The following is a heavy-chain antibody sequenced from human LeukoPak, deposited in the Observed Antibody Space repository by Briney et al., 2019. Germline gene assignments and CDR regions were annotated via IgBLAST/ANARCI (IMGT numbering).Heavy chain of an antibody. Sequence: GGSLRLSCAASGFTFSSCGFNWVRQAPGKGLEWVSSIGPTGTDRYYADSVRGRFTISRDNAKNSMYLRMNSLRAEDTAVYYCARDSGSFVIDYWGQGTLATVSS. CDR3: ARDSGSFVIDY. J-gene: IGHJ4*02. CDR1: GFTFSSCG. V-gene: IGHV3-21*01. D-gene: IGHD1-26*01. CDR2: IGPTGTDR.